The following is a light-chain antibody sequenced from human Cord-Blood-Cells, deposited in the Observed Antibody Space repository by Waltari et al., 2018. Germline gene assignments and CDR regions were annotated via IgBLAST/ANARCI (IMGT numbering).Light chain of an antibody. CDR2: DAS. CDR1: QSVSSY. J-gene: IGKJ4*01. CDR3: QQRSNWPLT. Sequence: EIVLTQSTATLSLSPGERATLSCRASQSVSSYLAWYQQNPGQAPRLLLYDASNRATGIPARFSGSGSGTDFTLTISSLEPEDFAVYYCQQRSNWPLTFGGGTKVEIK. V-gene: IGKV3-11*01.